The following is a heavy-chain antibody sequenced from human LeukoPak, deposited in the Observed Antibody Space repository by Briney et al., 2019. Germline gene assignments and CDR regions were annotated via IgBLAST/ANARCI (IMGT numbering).Heavy chain of an antibody. CDR2: ISYDGSNK. CDR1: GLTFSSYG. CDR3: AKGRGCSGGSCPNWFDP. J-gene: IGHJ5*02. V-gene: IGHV3-30*18. Sequence: PGRSLRLSCAASGLTFSSYGMHWVRQAPGKGLEWVAVISYDGSNKYYADSVKGRFTISRDNSKNTLYLQMNSLRAEDTAVYYCAKGRGCSGGSCPNWFDPWGQGTLVTVSS. D-gene: IGHD2-15*01.